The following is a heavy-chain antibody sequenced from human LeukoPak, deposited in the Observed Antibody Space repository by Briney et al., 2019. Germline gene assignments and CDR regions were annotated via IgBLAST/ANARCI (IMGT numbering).Heavy chain of an antibody. CDR1: GFTFSSYG. Sequence: GRSLRLSCAASGFTFSSYGMHWVRQAPGKGLEWVAVISYDGSNKYYADSVKGRFTISRDNSKNTLYLQMNSLRAEDTAVYYCVVVESCYLPYYFDYWGQGTLVTVSS. D-gene: IGHD2-15*01. J-gene: IGHJ4*02. CDR2: ISYDGSNK. CDR3: VVVESCYLPYYFDY. V-gene: IGHV3-30*03.